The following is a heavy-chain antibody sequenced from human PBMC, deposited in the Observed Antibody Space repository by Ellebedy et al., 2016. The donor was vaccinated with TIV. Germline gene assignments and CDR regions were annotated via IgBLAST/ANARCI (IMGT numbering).Heavy chain of an antibody. D-gene: IGHD1-14*01. J-gene: IGHJ4*02. Sequence: LSLTCAASGFIFSSFSIHWVSQAPGKGLEYVTAITIDGGSTFFADSVRGRFTISRDNSKNMVSLQMSSLRRDDTAVYYCVRDLGGPGDYWGQGSLVTVSS. CDR3: VRDLGGPGDY. V-gene: IGHV3-64D*06. CDR1: GFIFSSFS. CDR2: ITIDGGST.